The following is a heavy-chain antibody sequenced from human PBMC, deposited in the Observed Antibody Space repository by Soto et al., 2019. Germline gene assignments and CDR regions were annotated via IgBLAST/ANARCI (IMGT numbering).Heavy chain of an antibody. CDR3: ARDGDYDSSGP. V-gene: IGHV1-18*01. CDR1: GYTFTSYG. J-gene: IGHJ4*02. CDR2: ISGYNDNS. D-gene: IGHD3-22*01. Sequence: ASVKVSCKASGYTFTSYGISWVRQAPGQGLEWMGWISGYNDNSNYARNLQGRVTMTTDTSTSTAYMELRSLRSDDTAVYYCARDGDYDSSGPWGQGTLVTVSS.